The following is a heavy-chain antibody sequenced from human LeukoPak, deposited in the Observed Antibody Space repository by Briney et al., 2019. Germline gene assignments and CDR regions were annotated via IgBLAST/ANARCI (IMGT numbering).Heavy chain of an antibody. D-gene: IGHD6-6*01. J-gene: IGHJ4*02. V-gene: IGHV1-46*01. CDR3: ARTAGRTFDY. CDR1: GYTFTSYG. Sequence: ASVKVSCKASGYTFTSYGISWVRQAPGQGLEWMGIINPSGGSTSHAQKFQGRVTMTRDTSTSTVYMELSSLRSEDTAVYYCARTAGRTFDYWGQGTLVTVSS. CDR2: INPSGGST.